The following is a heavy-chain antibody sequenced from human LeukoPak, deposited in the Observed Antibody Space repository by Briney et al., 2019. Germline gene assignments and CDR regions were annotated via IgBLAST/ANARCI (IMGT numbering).Heavy chain of an antibody. CDR3: ARHGIAVVDY. Sequence: PGGSLRLSCAASGFSFSDYYMSWIRQAPGKGLEWISYISSSGSTIKYADSVKGRFTISRDNAKSSLYLRMDSLRAEDTAVYYCARHGIAVVDYWGQGTLVTVSS. D-gene: IGHD6-19*01. CDR1: GFSFSDYY. V-gene: IGHV3-11*01. CDR2: ISSSGSTI. J-gene: IGHJ4*02.